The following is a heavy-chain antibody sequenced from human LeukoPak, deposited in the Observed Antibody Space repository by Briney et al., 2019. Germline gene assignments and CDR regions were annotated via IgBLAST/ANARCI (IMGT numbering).Heavy chain of an antibody. D-gene: IGHD1-26*01. J-gene: IGHJ4*02. Sequence: SETLSLTCTVSGGSISSSSYYWGWIRQPPGKGLEWIGSIYYSGSTYYNPSLKSRVTISVDTSKNQFSLKLSSVTAADTAVYYCARGGLEWELSDFDYWGQGTLVTVSS. CDR2: IYYSGST. CDR1: GGSISSSSYY. CDR3: ARGGLEWELSDFDY. V-gene: IGHV4-39*07.